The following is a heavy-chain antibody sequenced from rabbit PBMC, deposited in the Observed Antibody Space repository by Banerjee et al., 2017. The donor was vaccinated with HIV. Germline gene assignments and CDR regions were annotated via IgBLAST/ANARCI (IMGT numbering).Heavy chain of an antibody. Sequence: GDLVKPGASLTLTCTASGFSFSSSYWICWVRQAPGKGLELIACIYSSNGDKWYASWVNGRFTISRSTSLNTVDLKMTSLTVADTATYFCGRDRDGDAGYGSLALWGQGTLVTVS. J-gene: IGHJ4*01. CDR2: IYSSNGDK. CDR1: GFSFSSSYW. CDR3: GRDRDGDAGYGSLAL. V-gene: IGHV1S43*01. D-gene: IGHD6-1*01.